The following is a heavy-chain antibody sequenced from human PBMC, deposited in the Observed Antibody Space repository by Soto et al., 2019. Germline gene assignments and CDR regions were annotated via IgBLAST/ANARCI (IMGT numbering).Heavy chain of an antibody. CDR2: IYHSGST. Sequence: PSGTLSPTRPFPGGSITSSKWGRWVRPPPGKGRGGVGGIYHSGSTNYNPSLKSRVTISVDKSKNQFSLKLSSVTAADTAVYYCARVSRISPLYYDFWSGYYSERYYYGMDVWGQGTTVTVSS. V-gene: IGHV4-4*02. CDR3: ARVSRISPLYYDFWSGYYSERYYYGMDV. J-gene: IGHJ6*02. D-gene: IGHD3-3*01. CDR1: GGSITSSKW.